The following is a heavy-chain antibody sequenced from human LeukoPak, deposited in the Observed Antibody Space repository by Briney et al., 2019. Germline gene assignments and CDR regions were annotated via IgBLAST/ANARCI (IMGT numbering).Heavy chain of an antibody. D-gene: IGHD3-22*01. J-gene: IGHJ4*02. Sequence: SETLSLTCSVSGGSMSDYFWSWVRQPPGKGLEWIGYIHESGTTNYNPSLLSRLSISVDPSKNQFSLKLSSVTAADTAVYFCARVLKEYKYGITGSLYFDYWGQGTVVTVSS. CDR1: GGSMSDYF. CDR2: IHESGTT. V-gene: IGHV4-4*09. CDR3: ARVLKEYKYGITGSLYFDY.